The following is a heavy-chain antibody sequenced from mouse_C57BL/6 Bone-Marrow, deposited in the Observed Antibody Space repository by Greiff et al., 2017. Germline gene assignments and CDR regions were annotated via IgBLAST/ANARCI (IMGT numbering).Heavy chain of an antibody. V-gene: IGHV1-15*01. D-gene: IGHD2-3*01. Sequence: VQLVESGAELVRPGASVTLSCKASGYTFTDYEMHWVKQTPVHGLEWIGAIDPETGGTAYNQKFKGKAILTADKSSSTADMELRSLTSEDSAVYYCTRRDGYPWYFDVWGTGTTVTVSS. CDR3: TRRDGYPWYFDV. CDR1: GYTFTDYE. J-gene: IGHJ1*03. CDR2: IDPETGGT.